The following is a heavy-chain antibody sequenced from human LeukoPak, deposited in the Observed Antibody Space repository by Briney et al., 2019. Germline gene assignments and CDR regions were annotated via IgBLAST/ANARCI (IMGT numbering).Heavy chain of an antibody. CDR1: LLTVSSSY. V-gene: IGHV3-53*01. CDR3: ASGDFDY. Sequence: GGSLRLSCAASLLTVSSSYMNWVRQAPGTGREGVSIINSDGCTYYADSAKGRLTISKHKSQHPVHLQMKRLGADDTAVYYCASGDFDYWGQGTLVTVSS. J-gene: IGHJ4*02. CDR2: INSDGCT.